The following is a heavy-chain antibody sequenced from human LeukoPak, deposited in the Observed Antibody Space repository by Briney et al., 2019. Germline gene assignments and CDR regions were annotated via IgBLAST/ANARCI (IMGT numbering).Heavy chain of an antibody. CDR1: GFTLSSYG. CDR3: AKDSLRWSYFYYGMDV. D-gene: IGHD4-23*01. Sequence: GGSLRLSCAASGFTLSSYGMHWVRQAPGKGLEWVSGISYAGSNKYYVDSVKGRFTISRDNSKNTLYLQMNSLRAEDTAVYNCAKDSLRWSYFYYGMDVWGQGTTVTVSS. J-gene: IGHJ6*02. CDR2: ISYAGSNK. V-gene: IGHV3-30*18.